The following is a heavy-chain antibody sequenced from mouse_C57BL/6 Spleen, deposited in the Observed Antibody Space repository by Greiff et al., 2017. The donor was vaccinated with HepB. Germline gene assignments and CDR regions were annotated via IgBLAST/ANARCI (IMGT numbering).Heavy chain of an antibody. V-gene: IGHV5-9-1*02. D-gene: IGHD2-5*01. CDR2: ISSGGDYI. Sequence: EVKLVESGEGLVKPGGSLKLSCAASGFTFSSYAMSWVRQTPEKRLEWVAYISSGGDYIYYADTVKGRFTISRDNARNTLYLQLSSLKSEDTAMYYCTKYSNLPYYAMDYWGQGTSVTVSS. CDR1: GFTFSSYA. CDR3: TKYSNLPYYAMDY. J-gene: IGHJ4*01.